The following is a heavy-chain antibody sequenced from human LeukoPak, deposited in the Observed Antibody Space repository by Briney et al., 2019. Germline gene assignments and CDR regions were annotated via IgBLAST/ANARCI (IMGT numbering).Heavy chain of an antibody. CDR3: ARHLHYYGSGNYYYYFYAMDV. J-gene: IGHJ6*02. CDR1: GFTFSSYG. V-gene: IGHV3-33*01. Sequence: GGSLRLSCAASGFTFSSYGMHWVRQAPGKGLEWVAVIWYDGSNKYYADSVKGRFTISRDNSKNTLYLQMNSLRADDTAVYYCARHLHYYGSGNYYYYFYAMDVWGQGTTVTVSS. CDR2: IWYDGSNK. D-gene: IGHD3-10*01.